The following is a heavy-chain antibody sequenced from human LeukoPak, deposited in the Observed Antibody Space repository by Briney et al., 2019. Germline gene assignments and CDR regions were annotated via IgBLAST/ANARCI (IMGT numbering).Heavy chain of an antibody. J-gene: IGHJ4*02. CDR2: IWYDGSNT. CDR3: ARDRFCSTTSCYPGFFDY. Sequence: GRSLRLSCAASGFTFSSYGMHWVRQAPGKGLEWVAVIWYDGSNTYYADSVKGRFTISRDNSKNTLYVQMNSLRVEDTAVYCCARDRFCSTTSCYPGFFDYWGQGTLVTVSS. CDR1: GFTFSSYG. D-gene: IGHD2-2*01. V-gene: IGHV3-33*01.